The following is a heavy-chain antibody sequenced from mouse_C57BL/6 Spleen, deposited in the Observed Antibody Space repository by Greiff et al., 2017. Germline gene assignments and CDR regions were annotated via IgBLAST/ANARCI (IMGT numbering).Heavy chain of an antibody. D-gene: IGHD2-4*01. CDR1: GFTFSSYA. V-gene: IGHV5-4*01. Sequence: DVQLVESGGGLVKPGGSLKLSCAASGFTFSSYAMSWVRQTPEKRLEWVATISDGGSYTYYPDNVKGRFTISRDNAKNNLYLQMSHLKSEDTAMYYCARDRRYDYDGDMDYWGQGTSVTVSS. J-gene: IGHJ4*01. CDR3: ARDRRYDYDGDMDY. CDR2: ISDGGSYT.